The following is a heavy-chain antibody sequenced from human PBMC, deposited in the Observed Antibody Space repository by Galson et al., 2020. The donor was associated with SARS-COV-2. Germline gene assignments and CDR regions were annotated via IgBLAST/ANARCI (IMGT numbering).Heavy chain of an antibody. V-gene: IGHV3-33*01. CDR3: ARGSSSHAFDI. J-gene: IGHJ3*02. D-gene: IGHD3-10*01. CDR2: IWYDGSYK. CDR1: GFTFSTYG. Sequence: GESLKISCEASGFTFSTYGMDWVRQAPGKGLEWVAVIWYDGSYKYYADSVKGRFTISRDNSKNTLYLQMNSLRADVTAVYYCARGSSSHAFDIWGQGTMVTVSS.